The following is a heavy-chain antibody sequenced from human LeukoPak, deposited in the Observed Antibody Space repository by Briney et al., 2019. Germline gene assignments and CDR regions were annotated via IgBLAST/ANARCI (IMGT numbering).Heavy chain of an antibody. CDR1: GGSFSGYY. V-gene: IGHV4-34*01. Sequence: SETLSLTCAVYGGSFSGYYWGWIRQPPGKGLEWIGSIYHSGSTYYNPSLKSRVTISVDTSKNQFSLKLNSVTAADTAVYYCARDHRAAYWYFDLWGRGTLVTVSS. CDR2: IYHSGST. D-gene: IGHD6-13*01. CDR3: ARDHRAAYWYFDL. J-gene: IGHJ2*01.